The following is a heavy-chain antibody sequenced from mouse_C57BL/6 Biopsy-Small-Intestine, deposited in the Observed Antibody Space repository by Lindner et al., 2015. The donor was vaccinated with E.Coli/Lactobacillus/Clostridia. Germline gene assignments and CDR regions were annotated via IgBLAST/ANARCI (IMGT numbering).Heavy chain of an antibody. J-gene: IGHJ2*01. D-gene: IGHD2-5*01. Sequence: SVKVSCKASGYTFTNNGISWVRQAPGQGLEWMGWMSTNSGNTQYAQRFQGRVTMTTDTFTSTAYMELRSLRSDDTAMYYCATYKEGYCTSNNCYRGFDYWGQGTLLTVSS. CDR2: MSTNSGNT. CDR3: ATYKEGYCTSNNCYRGFDY. V-gene: IGHV1-81*01. CDR1: GYTFTNNG.